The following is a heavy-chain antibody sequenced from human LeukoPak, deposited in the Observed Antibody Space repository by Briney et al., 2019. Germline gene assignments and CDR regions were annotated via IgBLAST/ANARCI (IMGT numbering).Heavy chain of an antibody. CDR2: FYPDDFDS. J-gene: IGHJ3*02. CDR1: GYSFTSYW. D-gene: IGHD3-10*01. CDR3: ARLKSSGKMYSNAFDI. V-gene: IGHV5-51*01. Sequence: PGEALQISCQGSGYSFTSYWIGWGRPMAGKGVGWMGIFYPDDFDSRYSPSFRGQVTISADKSIGTAYLQWSSLKASDTAMYYCARLKSSGKMYSNAFDIWGQGTMVTVSS.